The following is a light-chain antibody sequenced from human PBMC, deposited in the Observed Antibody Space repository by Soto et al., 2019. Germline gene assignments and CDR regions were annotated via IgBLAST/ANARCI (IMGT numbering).Light chain of an antibody. J-gene: IGLJ2*01. CDR2: GNS. Sequence: QSVLTQPPSVSGAPWQRVTISCTGSSSNIGAGYDVHWYQQLPGTAPKLLIYGNSNRPSGVPDRFSGSKSGTSASLAITGLQAEDEADYYCQSYDSSLNGLLFGGGTKLTVL. CDR1: SSNIGAGYD. V-gene: IGLV1-40*01. CDR3: QSYDSSLNGLL.